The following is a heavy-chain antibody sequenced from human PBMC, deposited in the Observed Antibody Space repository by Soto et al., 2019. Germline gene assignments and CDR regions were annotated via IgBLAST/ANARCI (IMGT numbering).Heavy chain of an antibody. CDR1: GFTFSSYG. D-gene: IGHD6-6*01. CDR3: ARGWFSSSSVGNWFDP. V-gene: IGHV3-33*01. CDR2: IWYDGSNK. Sequence: QVQLVESGGGVVQPGRSLRLSCAASGFTFSSYGMHWVRQAPGKGLEWVAVIWYDGSNKYYADSVKGRFTISRDNSKNTLYLQMNSLRAEDTAVYYCARGWFSSSSVGNWFDPWGQGTLATVSS. J-gene: IGHJ5*02.